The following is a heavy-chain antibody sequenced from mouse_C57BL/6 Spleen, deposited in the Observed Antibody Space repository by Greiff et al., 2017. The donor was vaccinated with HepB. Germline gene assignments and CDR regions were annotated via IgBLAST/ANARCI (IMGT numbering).Heavy chain of an antibody. CDR2: IYPRDGST. CDR3: ASMVTTGAMDY. D-gene: IGHD2-2*01. CDR1: GYTFTSYD. V-gene: IGHV1-85*01. Sequence: VQGVESGPELVKPGASVKLSCKASGYTFTSYDINWVKQRPGQGLEWIGWIYPRDGSTKYNEKFKGKATLTVDTSSSTAYMELHSLTSEDSAVYFCASMVTTGAMDYWGQGTSVTVSS. J-gene: IGHJ4*01.